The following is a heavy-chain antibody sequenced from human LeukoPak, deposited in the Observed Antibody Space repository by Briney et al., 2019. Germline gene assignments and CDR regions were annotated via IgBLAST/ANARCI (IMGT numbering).Heavy chain of an antibody. CDR2: IYYSGST. V-gene: IGHV4-39*01. J-gene: IGHJ4*02. CDR1: GGSISSYY. Sequence: SETLSLTCTVSGGSISSYYWSWIRQPPGKGLEWIGSIYYSGSTYYNPSLKSRVTISVDTSKNQFSLRLSSVTAADTAVYYCARHDSSGYYHPLDYWGQGTLVTVSS. D-gene: IGHD3-22*01. CDR3: ARHDSSGYYHPLDY.